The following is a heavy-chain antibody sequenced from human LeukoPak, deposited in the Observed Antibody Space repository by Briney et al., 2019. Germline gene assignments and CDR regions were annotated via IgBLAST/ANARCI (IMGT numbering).Heavy chain of an antibody. Sequence: SETLSLTSAVYGGSFSGYYWSWIRQPPGKGLEWIGEINHSGSTNYNPSLKSRVTISVDTSKNQFSLKLSSVTAADTAVYYCARDPHSGYYDSSGYYFAFDIWGQGTMVTVSS. V-gene: IGHV4-34*01. J-gene: IGHJ3*02. CDR2: INHSGST. D-gene: IGHD3-22*01. CDR1: GGSFSGYY. CDR3: ARDPHSGYYDSSGYYFAFDI.